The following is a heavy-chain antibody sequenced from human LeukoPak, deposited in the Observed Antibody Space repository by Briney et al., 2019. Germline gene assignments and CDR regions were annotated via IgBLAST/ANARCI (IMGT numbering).Heavy chain of an antibody. V-gene: IGHV4-31*03. D-gene: IGHD3-10*01. CDR3: ARGLALWFGELSYYYYGMDV. CDR1: GGSISSGGYY. Sequence: SETLSLTCTVSGGSISSGGYYWSWIRQHPGKGLEWIGYIYYSGSTYYNPSLKSRVTISVDTSKNQFSLKLSSVTAADTAVYYCARGLALWFGELSYYYYGMDVWGQGTTVTVSS. CDR2: IYYSGST. J-gene: IGHJ6*02.